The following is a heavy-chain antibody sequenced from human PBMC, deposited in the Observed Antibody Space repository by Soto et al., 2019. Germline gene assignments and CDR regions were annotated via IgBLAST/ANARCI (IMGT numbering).Heavy chain of an antibody. J-gene: IGHJ6*02. D-gene: IGHD3-22*01. V-gene: IGHV4-61*01. CDR1: GGSVSSGSYY. CDR2: IYYSGST. Sequence: QVQLQESGPGLVKPSETLSLTCTVSGGSVSSGSYYWSWIRQPPGKGLEWIGYIYYSGSTNYNPSLKSRVTISVDTPKHQFSLKLSSVTAADTAVYYCARVSEAYYYDSSGPEPYYYYYGMDVWGQGTTVTVSS. CDR3: ARVSEAYYYDSSGPEPYYYYYGMDV.